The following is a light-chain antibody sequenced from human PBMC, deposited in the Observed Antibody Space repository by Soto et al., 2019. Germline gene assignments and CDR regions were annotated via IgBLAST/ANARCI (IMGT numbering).Light chain of an antibody. Sequence: DIQMTQSPSSLSASVGDRVPITCQASQDVSNYLNWYQQKLGKAPKLLIYDASNLETGVPSRFSGSGSGTYFSFTISSLQPEDFATYYCQQYSNLITFGQGTRLEIK. J-gene: IGKJ5*01. CDR1: QDVSNY. CDR2: DAS. CDR3: QQYSNLIT. V-gene: IGKV1-33*01.